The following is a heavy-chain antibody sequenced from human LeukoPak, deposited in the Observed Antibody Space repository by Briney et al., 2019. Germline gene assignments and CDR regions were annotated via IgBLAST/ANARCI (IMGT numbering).Heavy chain of an antibody. CDR3: ATGRALGSSGHWFDP. CDR2: FDPEDGET. V-gene: IGHV1-24*01. Sequence: GASVKVSCKVSGYTLTELSMHWVRQAPGKGLEWMGGFDPEDGETIYAQKFQGRVTTTEDTSTDTAYMELSSLRSEDTAVYYCATGRALGSSGHWFDPWGQGTLVTVPS. J-gene: IGHJ5*02. CDR1: GYTLTELS. D-gene: IGHD6-6*01.